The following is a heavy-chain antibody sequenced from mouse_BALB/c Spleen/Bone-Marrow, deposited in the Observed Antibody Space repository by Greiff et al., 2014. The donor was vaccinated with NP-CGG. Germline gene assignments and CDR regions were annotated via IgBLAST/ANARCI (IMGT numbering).Heavy chain of an antibody. CDR2: IDPANGNT. CDR3: ARYYYGSSLFDY. V-gene: IGHV14-3*02. CDR1: GFNIKDTY. J-gene: IGHJ2*01. Sequence: EVQRVESGAELVKPGASVKLSCTASGFNIKDTYMHWVKQRPEQGLEWIGRIDPANGNTKYDPKFQGKATITADTSSNTAYLQLSSLTSEDTAVYYCARYYYGSSLFDYWGHGTTLTVSS. D-gene: IGHD1-1*01.